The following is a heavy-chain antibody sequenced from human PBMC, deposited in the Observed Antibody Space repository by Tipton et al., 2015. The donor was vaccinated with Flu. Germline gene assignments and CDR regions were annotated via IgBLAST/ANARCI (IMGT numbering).Heavy chain of an antibody. CDR1: GFTFNSYE. J-gene: IGHJ4*02. Sequence: LRLSCAVSGFTFNSYEMNWVRQAPGKGLEWIGSAYYTGTTHFNPSLKGRATISVDTSKNLFSLRLSSVSAADTAVYYCGRSPEDLGVTFGSCFDSWGRGTLATVS. V-gene: IGHV4-39*02. CDR3: GRSPEDLGVTFGSCFDS. CDR2: AYYTGTT. D-gene: IGHD3-16*01.